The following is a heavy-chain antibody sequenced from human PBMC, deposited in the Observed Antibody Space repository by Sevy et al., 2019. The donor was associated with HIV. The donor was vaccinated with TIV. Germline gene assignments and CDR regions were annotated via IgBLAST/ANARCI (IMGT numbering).Heavy chain of an antibody. CDR3: ATCRGVGDNCFQYYDYYLDV. V-gene: IGHV3-43*01. D-gene: IGHD1-26*01. CDR1: GFTFDDYT. Sequence: GGSLRLSCTASGFTFDDYTMHWVRQAPGKGLEWVSLISWDGCSTYYADSVKGRFTITRDNSKNALYLQMNSLRTEDTALYYCATCRGVGDNCFQYYDYYLDVWGKGTTVTVSS. J-gene: IGHJ6*03. CDR2: ISWDGCST.